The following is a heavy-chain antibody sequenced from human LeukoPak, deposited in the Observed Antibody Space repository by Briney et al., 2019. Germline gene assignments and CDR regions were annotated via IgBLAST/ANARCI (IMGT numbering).Heavy chain of an antibody. V-gene: IGHV3-48*04. D-gene: IGHD2-2*01. Sequence: GGSLRLSCAASGVTLSNYYMNWVRQAPGKGLEWVSYISSSGSTMYYAGSVRGRFTISRDTAKNSLYLQMNSLRAEDTAVYYCAREAQLPARGMDVWGQGTTVTVSS. J-gene: IGHJ6*02. CDR1: GVTLSNYY. CDR2: ISSSGSTM. CDR3: AREAQLPARGMDV.